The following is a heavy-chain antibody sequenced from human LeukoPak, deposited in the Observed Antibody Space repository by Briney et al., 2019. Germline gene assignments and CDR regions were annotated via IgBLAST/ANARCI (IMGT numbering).Heavy chain of an antibody. D-gene: IGHD6-19*01. CDR1: GFTFSSYA. CDR2: ISGSGSST. Sequence: GGSLRLSCGASGFTFSSYAMSWVRQAPGKGLEWVSTISGSGSSTYYADSVKGRFTISRDNSKNTLYLQMNSLRAEDTAVYYCAKVGGIAVAGRKTKRSEIYYFDYWGQGTLVTVSS. J-gene: IGHJ4*02. CDR3: AKVGGIAVAGRKTKRSEIYYFDY. V-gene: IGHV3-23*01.